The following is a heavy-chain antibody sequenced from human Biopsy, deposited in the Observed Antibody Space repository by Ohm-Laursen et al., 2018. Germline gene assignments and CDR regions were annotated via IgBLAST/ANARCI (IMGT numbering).Heavy chain of an antibody. V-gene: IGHV3-23*01. J-gene: IGHJ4*02. CDR2: INHSGRDT. CDR1: GFTFSSNV. D-gene: IGHD2-15*01. CDR3: ARMFARPGPCSGGTCYPGDDY. Sequence: SLRLSCAAPGFTFSSNVMSWVRQAPGRGLEWVSTINHSGRDTYYADSVKGRFTISRDNFQNTLYLQMSGLKTEDTAVYYCARMFARPGPCSGGTCYPGDDYWGQGTLVTVSS.